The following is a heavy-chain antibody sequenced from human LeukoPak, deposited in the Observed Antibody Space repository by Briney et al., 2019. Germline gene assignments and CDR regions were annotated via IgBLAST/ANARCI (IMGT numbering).Heavy chain of an antibody. CDR3: AKDLQELPVPDY. V-gene: IGHV3-21*04. J-gene: IGHJ4*02. CDR1: GFTFSSYS. Sequence: GGSLRLSCAASGFTFSSYSMNWVRQAPGKGLEWVSSISSSSSYIYYADSVKGRFTISRDNSKNTLYLQMNSLRAEDMAVYYCAKDLQELPVPDYWGQGTLVTVSS. D-gene: IGHD1-26*01. CDR2: ISSSSSYI.